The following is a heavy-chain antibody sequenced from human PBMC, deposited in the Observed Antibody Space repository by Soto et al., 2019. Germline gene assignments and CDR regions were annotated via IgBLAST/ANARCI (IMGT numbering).Heavy chain of an antibody. CDR1: GYSFTRYW. CDR3: ARTLYSVYYPLSYYYYGMDF. Sequence: ESLKISCKSSGYSFTRYWIGWARQMPGKGLEWMGIIYPGDSDTRYSPSFQGQVTISADKSISTAYLQWSSLKASDTAMYYCARTLYSVYYPLSYYYYGMDFRGPGPTGT. V-gene: IGHV5-51*01. CDR2: IYPGDSDT. D-gene: IGHD5-12*01. J-gene: IGHJ6*02.